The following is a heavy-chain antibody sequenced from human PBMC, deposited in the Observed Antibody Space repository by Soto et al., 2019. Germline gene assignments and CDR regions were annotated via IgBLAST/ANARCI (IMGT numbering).Heavy chain of an antibody. J-gene: IGHJ5*02. CDR1: GGSISSSSYY. Sequence: SETLSLTCTVSGGSISSSSYYWGWIRQPPGKGLEWIGSIYYSGSTYYNPSLKSRVTISVDTSKNQFSLKLSSVTAADTAVYYCARHPSRKRFLEWLLNWFDPWGQGTLVTVSS. V-gene: IGHV4-39*01. CDR2: IYYSGST. CDR3: ARHPSRKRFLEWLLNWFDP. D-gene: IGHD3-3*01.